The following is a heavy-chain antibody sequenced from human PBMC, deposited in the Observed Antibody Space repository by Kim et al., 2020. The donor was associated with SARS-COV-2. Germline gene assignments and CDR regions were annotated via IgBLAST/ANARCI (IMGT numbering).Heavy chain of an antibody. CDR3: AKDPLGFGETSWFDP. Sequence: GGSLRLSCAASGFTFSSYAMSWVRQAPGKGLEWVSAISGSGGSTYYADSVKGRFTISRDNSKNTLYLQMNSLRAEDTAVYYCAKDPLGFGETSWFDPWGQGTLVTVSS. D-gene: IGHD3-10*01. CDR2: ISGSGGST. J-gene: IGHJ5*02. V-gene: IGHV3-23*01. CDR1: GFTFSSYA.